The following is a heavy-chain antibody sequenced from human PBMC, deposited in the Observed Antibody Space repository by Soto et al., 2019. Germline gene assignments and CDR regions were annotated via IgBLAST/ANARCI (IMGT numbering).Heavy chain of an antibody. D-gene: IGHD6-13*01. J-gene: IGHJ6*02. CDR3: STGYRIAAAGSSRYYCYGMDV. V-gene: IGHV3-15*01. CDR1: GFTFSNAW. CDR2: IKSKTDGGTT. Sequence: EVQLVESGGGLVKPGGSLRLSCAASGFTFSNAWMSWVRQAPGKGLEWVGRIKSKTDGGTTDYAAPVKGRFTISRGDSKNTLNLQMNSLKAEYTAVYYCSTGYRIAAAGSSRYYCYGMDVWGQGTTVTVSS.